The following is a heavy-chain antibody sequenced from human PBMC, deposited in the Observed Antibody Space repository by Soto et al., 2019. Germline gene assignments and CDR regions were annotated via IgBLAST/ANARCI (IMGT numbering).Heavy chain of an antibody. CDR1: GFTLTNYW. Sequence: EVQLVESGGGFVQPGGSLRLSCAASGFTLTNYWMHWVRQAPGKGLVWVSRINSNGRSITYADSVKGRFTISRDNATNTLYLQMNSLRAEDTAVYYCARGGAARAYYYYGMDVWGQGTTVTVSS. J-gene: IGHJ6*02. D-gene: IGHD6-6*01. CDR2: INSNGRSI. V-gene: IGHV3-74*01. CDR3: ARGGAARAYYYYGMDV.